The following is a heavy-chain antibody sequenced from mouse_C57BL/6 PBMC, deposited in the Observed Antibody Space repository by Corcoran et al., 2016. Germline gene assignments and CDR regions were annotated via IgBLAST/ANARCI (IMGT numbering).Heavy chain of an antibody. CDR2: INPNNGGT. V-gene: IGHV1-26*01. CDR3: ARLLRHYAMDY. CDR1: GYTFTDYY. J-gene: IGHJ4*01. D-gene: IGHD1-2*01. Sequence: EVQLQQSGPELVKPGASVKISCKASGYTFTDYYMNWVKQSHGKSLEWMGDINPNNGGTSYNQKFKGKATLTVDKSSSTAYMELRSLTSEDSAVYYCARLLRHYAMDYWGQGTSVTVSS.